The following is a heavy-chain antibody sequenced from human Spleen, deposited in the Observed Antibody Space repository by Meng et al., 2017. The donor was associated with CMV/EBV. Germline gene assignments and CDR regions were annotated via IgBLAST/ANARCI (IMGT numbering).Heavy chain of an antibody. D-gene: IGHD3-10*01. CDR3: TRGVPGDFYYFDY. CDR2: INHSGST. Sequence: CAVYGGSFSGNFWTWIRQPPGKGLEWIGEINHSGSTNYNPSLKSRVTISVDTSKNQFSLKLTSVTAADTAVYFCTRGVPGDFYYFDYWGRGTLVTVSS. V-gene: IGHV4-34*01. CDR1: GGSFSGNF. J-gene: IGHJ4*02.